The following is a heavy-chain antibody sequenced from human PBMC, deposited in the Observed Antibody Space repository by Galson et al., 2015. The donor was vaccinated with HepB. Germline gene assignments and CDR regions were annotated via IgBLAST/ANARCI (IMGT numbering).Heavy chain of an antibody. CDR1: GFTFSGYT. CDR2: ISSTGTTM. D-gene: IGHD3-10*01. Sequence: SLRLSCAASGFTFSGYTMNWVRKAPGKGLESVSYISSTGTTMYYADSAKGRFTISRDNAQNSLYLQMNSLRDEDTAVYYCARVYFGSGSSSAYWYFDLWGRGALVTVSS. CDR3: ARVYFGSGSSSAYWYFDL. J-gene: IGHJ2*01. V-gene: IGHV3-48*02.